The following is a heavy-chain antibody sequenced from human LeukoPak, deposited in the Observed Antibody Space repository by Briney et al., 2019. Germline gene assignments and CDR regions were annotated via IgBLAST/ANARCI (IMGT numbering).Heavy chain of an antibody. Sequence: GGSLRLSCAASGFTFTTYWMSWVRQAPGKGLEWVANINQDGTEKYYVDSVKGRFTISRDNAKNSLYLQMNSLRAEDTAVYYCASSILWFGDPTPFDCWGQGTLVTVSS. CDR2: INQDGTEK. V-gene: IGHV3-7*01. D-gene: IGHD3-10*01. CDR1: GFTFTTYW. CDR3: ASSILWFGDPTPFDC. J-gene: IGHJ4*02.